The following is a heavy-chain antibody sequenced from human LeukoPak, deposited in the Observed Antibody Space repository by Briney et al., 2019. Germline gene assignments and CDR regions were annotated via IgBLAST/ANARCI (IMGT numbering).Heavy chain of an antibody. J-gene: IGHJ4*02. CDR2: INQDGSEK. CDR3: ARDRGGGFDY. Sequence: PGGSLRLSCAASAVAGSVFTFSRFWMGWVRQAPGKGLEWVANINQDGSEKYYVDSVKGRFTISRDNAKNSLYLQMNSLRADDTAVFYCARDRGGGFDYWGQGTLVTVSS. CDR1: AVAGSVFTFSRFW. V-gene: IGHV3-7*01. D-gene: IGHD3-16*01.